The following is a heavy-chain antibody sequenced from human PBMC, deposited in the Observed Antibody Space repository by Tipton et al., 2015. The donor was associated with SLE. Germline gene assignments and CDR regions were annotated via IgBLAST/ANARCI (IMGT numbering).Heavy chain of an antibody. CDR2: IYSSGST. Sequence: TLSLTCTVSGGSISSGGYYWSWTLQHPGKGLERTGHIYSSGSTYYNPSLKSRVTISVDTSKNQFSLKLSSVTAADTAVYYCASFRALVTGSGFELWGRGTLPAVSS. V-gene: IGHV4-31*03. CDR1: GGSISSGGYY. CDR3: ASFRALVTGSGFEL. J-gene: IGHJ2*01. D-gene: IGHD3-10*01.